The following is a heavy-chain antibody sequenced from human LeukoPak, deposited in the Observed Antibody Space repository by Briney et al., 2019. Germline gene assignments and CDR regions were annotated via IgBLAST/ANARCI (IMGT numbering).Heavy chain of an antibody. V-gene: IGHV4-34*01. CDR3: ARESYGSESYNNWFDP. J-gene: IGHJ5*02. D-gene: IGHD3-10*01. CDR1: GGSFSGYY. Sequence: SETLSLTCAVYGGSFSGYYWSWIRQPPGKGLEWIGEINHSGSTNYNPSLKSRVTISVDTSKNQFSLKLSSVTAADTAVYYCARESYGSESYNNWFDPWGQGTLVTVSS. CDR2: INHSGST.